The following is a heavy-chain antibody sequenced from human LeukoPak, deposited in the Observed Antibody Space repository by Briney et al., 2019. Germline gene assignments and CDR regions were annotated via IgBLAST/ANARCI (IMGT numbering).Heavy chain of an antibody. CDR2: IYSGGST. V-gene: IGHV3-66*01. Sequence: GGSLRLSCAASGFTVSSNYMSWVRRAPGKGLEWVSVIYSGGSTYYADSVKGRFTISRDNSKNTLYLQMNSLRAEDTAVYYCATDYDILTGYYAWGQGTLVTVSS. J-gene: IGHJ5*02. D-gene: IGHD3-9*01. CDR1: GFTVSSNY. CDR3: ATDYDILTGYYA.